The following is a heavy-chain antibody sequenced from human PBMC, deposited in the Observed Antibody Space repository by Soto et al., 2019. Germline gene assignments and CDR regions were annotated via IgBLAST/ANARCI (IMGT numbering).Heavy chain of an antibody. D-gene: IGHD6-13*01. Sequence: PGVSLRLCCAASGFTFSSYAMSWVRQAPGKGLEWVSAISGSGGSTYYADSVKGRFTISRDNSKNTLYLQMNSLRAEDTAVYYCAKDAYSSSWYYFEVWGQGTLVTVPS. J-gene: IGHJ4*02. CDR1: GFTFSSYA. V-gene: IGHV3-23*01. CDR3: AKDAYSSSWYYFEV. CDR2: ISGSGGST.